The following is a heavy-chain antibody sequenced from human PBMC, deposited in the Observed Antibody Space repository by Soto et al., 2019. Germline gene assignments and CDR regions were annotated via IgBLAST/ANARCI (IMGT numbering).Heavy chain of an antibody. CDR2: ILHTGGT. J-gene: IGHJ4*02. Sequence: NLSLTCAVSGGAISGGGFSWSWSGQPPGKGLEWIGYILHTGGTQYNPSLKSRVSMSVDKSKNQFSLHLTSVTAAATAVYYFVRLQFCEGFDYWDQGALVTGSS. CDR1: GGAISGGGFS. D-gene: IGHD1-1*01. CDR3: VRLQFCEGFDY. V-gene: IGHV4-30-2*01.